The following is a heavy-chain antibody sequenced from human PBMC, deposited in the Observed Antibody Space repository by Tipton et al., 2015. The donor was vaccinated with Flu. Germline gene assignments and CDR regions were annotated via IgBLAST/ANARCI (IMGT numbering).Heavy chain of an antibody. J-gene: IGHJ6*02. CDR1: GGAVSSYF. D-gene: IGHD2-15*01. CDR2: IYYGGTT. V-gene: IGHV4-59*02. Sequence: LRLSCTVSGGAVSSYFWTWIRQPPGKQLEWIGYIYYGGTTNYNPSLRSRVTFSMDTSKNQFSLRPSSVTAADTAVYYCARDSGRNYNYGMDVWGQGTTVYVSS. CDR3: ARDSGRNYNYGMDV.